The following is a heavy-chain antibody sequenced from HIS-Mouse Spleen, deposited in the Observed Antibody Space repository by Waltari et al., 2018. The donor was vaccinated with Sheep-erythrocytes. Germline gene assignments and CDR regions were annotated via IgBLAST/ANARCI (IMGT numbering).Heavy chain of an antibody. D-gene: IGHD4-17*01. V-gene: IGHV3-21*01. Sequence: QAPGKGLEWVSSISSSSSYIYYADSVKGRCTISRDNAKNSLYLQMNSMRAEDAAVYYCARVAAGTTYYFDYWGQGTLVTVSS. CDR2: ISSSSSYI. J-gene: IGHJ4*02. CDR3: ARVAAGTTYYFDY.